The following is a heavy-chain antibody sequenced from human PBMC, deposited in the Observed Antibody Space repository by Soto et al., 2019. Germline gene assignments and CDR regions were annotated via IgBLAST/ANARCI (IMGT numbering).Heavy chain of an antibody. Sequence: PGGSLRLSCAASGFTFSSYAISWVRQPPGKGLEWVSAISGSGGSTYYADSVKGRFTISRDNSKNTLYLQMNSLRAEDTAVYYCAKEVDGGYYSPFDYWGQGTLVTVSS. CDR3: AKEVDGGYYSPFDY. V-gene: IGHV3-23*01. D-gene: IGHD1-26*01. CDR1: GFTFSSYA. J-gene: IGHJ4*02. CDR2: ISGSGGST.